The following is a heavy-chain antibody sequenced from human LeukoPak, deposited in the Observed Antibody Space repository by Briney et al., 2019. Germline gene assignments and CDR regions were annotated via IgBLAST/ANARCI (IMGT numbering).Heavy chain of an antibody. CDR3: ATYTNWVAGDV. CDR2: ISSRSSYI. J-gene: IGHJ6*02. CDR1: GFTFSSYN. Sequence: GGSLRLSCAASGFTFSSYNMNWFRQAPGKGLEWVSSISSRSSYIYYADSVKGRFTISRDSAKNSLYLQMNSLRAEDTAVYYCATYTNWVAGDVWGQGTSVSVSS. D-gene: IGHD1-1*01. V-gene: IGHV3-21*01.